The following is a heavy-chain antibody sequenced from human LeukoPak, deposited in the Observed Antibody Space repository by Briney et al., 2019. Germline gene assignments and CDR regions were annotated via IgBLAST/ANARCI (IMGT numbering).Heavy chain of an antibody. J-gene: IGHJ5*02. CDR1: GGSIGSYY. CDR3: ARGGPNWFDP. CDR2: IYYSGST. V-gene: IGHV4-59*01. Sequence: SETLSLTCTVSGGSIGSYYRSWIRQPPGKGLEWIGYIYYSGSTNYNPSLKSRVTISVDTSKNQFSLKLSSVTAADTAVYYCARGGPNWFDPWGQGTLVTVSS.